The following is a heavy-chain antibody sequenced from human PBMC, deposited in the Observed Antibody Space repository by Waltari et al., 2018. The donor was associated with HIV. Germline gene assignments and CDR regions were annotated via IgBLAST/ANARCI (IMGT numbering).Heavy chain of an antibody. J-gene: IGHJ1*01. D-gene: IGHD2-15*01. V-gene: IGHV4-38-2*02. CDR1: GYAIRRGLY. CDR3: ARAQENSGGLAFQL. Sequence: QVQLQESGPGLVRPSETLSLNCTVSGYAIRRGLYWAWLWRPRGKGLEWIGSMFHSGSTYYNPSLKSRVTMSIDVTKNRISLNLKSVTATDTALYYCARAQENSGGLAFQLWGLGTLVTVSS. CDR2: MFHSGST.